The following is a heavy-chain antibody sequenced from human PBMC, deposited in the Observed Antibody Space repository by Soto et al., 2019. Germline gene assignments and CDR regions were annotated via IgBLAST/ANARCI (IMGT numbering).Heavy chain of an antibody. V-gene: IGHV4-30-4*01. D-gene: IGHD3-3*01. CDR2: IYYSGST. J-gene: IGHJ6*02. CDR3: ARDADFWSGSPYYYYYGMDV. CDR1: GGSISSGDYY. Sequence: SETLSLTCTVSGGSISSGDYYWSWIRQPPGKGLEWIGYIYYSGSTYYNPSLKSRVTISVDTSKNQFSLKLSSVTAADTAVYYCARDADFWSGSPYYYYYGMDVWGQGTTVTVSS.